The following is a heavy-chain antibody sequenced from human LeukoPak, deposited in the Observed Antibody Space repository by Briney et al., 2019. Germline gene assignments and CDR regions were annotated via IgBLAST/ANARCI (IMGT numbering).Heavy chain of an antibody. CDR1: GYTFTSYG. J-gene: IGHJ4*02. D-gene: IGHD5-24*01. V-gene: IGHV1-18*01. Sequence: ASVKVSCKASGYTFTSYGISWVRQAPGQGLEWMGWISAYNGNTNYAQKLQGRVTMTRDTSISTAYMELSRLRSDDTAVYYCARSTRDGSVPDYWGQGTLVTVSS. CDR3: ARSTRDGSVPDY. CDR2: ISAYNGNT.